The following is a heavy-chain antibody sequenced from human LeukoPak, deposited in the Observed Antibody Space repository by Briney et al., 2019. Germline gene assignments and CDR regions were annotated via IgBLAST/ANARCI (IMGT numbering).Heavy chain of an antibody. CDR3: ARARARRAPVYFDY. V-gene: IGHV4-59*01. CDR1: GGSISSYY. D-gene: IGHD6-6*01. J-gene: IGHJ4*02. CDR2: IQYSGST. Sequence: PSETLSLTCTVSGGSISSYYWSWIRQPPGKGLEWIGYIQYSGSTNYNPSLKSRVTISVDTSKNQFSLKLSSVTAADTAVYYCARARARRAPVYFDYWGQGTLVTVSS.